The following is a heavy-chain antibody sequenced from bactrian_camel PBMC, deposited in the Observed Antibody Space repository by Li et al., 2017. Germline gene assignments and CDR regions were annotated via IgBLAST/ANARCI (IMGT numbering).Heavy chain of an antibody. J-gene: IGHJ4*01. D-gene: IGHD2*01. V-gene: IGHV3S9*01. Sequence: HVQLVESGGGLVQPGGSLKLSCEASGFTFSTYAMSWARLAPGKGREVVSRLERDGTPYYTDSVKGRFTISRDNAKNMLYLQLSSLKTEDTAMYYCARVFTGGYPYEYDFWGPGTQVTVS. CDR1: GFTFSTYA. CDR3: ARVFTGGYPYEYDF. CDR2: LERDGTP.